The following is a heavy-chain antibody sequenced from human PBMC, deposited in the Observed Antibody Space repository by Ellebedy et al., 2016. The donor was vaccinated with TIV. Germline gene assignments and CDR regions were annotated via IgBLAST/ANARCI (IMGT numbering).Heavy chain of an antibody. CDR1: GFTFSSFG. Sequence: GESLKISCAASGFTFSSFGIHWVRQAPGKGLEWVAVISFDGSNKYYADSVKGRFTVSRDNSKNTLYLQMESLRAEDTAVYYCAKDQGVVVGDIYHYYGMDVWGQGTTVTVSS. J-gene: IGHJ6*02. CDR2: ISFDGSNK. CDR3: AKDQGVVVGDIYHYYGMDV. V-gene: IGHV3-30*18. D-gene: IGHD2-15*01.